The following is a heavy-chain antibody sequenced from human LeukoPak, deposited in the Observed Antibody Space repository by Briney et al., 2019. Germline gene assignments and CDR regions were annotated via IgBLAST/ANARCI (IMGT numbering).Heavy chain of an antibody. V-gene: IGHV3-66*01. CDR1: GFTVSSNY. CDR3: ARGFTHDYGDYFDY. J-gene: IGHJ4*02. D-gene: IGHD4-17*01. CDR2: IYSDSGGST. Sequence: GGSLRLSCAASGFTVSSNYMSWVRQAPGKGLEWVSVIYSDSGGSTYYADSVKGRFTMSRDNSKNTLYLHMNSLRAEDTAVYYCARGFTHDYGDYFDYWGQGTLVSVSS.